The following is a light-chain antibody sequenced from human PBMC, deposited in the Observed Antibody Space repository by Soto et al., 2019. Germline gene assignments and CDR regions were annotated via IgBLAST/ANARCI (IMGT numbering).Light chain of an antibody. Sequence: QSALTQPASVSGSPGQSITISCTGTSSDVGAYNSVSWYQQHPGKAPKLIIYDVSTRPSGISDRFSGSKSGNTASLTISGLHAEDESDYYCSSYTTSVTYVFGTGTKLTVL. CDR1: SSDVGAYNS. CDR3: SSYTTSVTYV. J-gene: IGLJ1*01. V-gene: IGLV2-14*01. CDR2: DVS.